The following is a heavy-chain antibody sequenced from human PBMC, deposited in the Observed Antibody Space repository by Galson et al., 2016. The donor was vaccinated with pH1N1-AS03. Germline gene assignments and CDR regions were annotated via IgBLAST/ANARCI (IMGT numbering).Heavy chain of an antibody. CDR1: GFTFSAYP. J-gene: IGHJ5*02. CDR2: IGTSSTYI. V-gene: IGHV3-21*01. Sequence: SLRLSCAASGFTFSAYPMNWVRQAPGKGLEWVSFIGTSSTYICYADSVKGRFTISRDNMKKSLYLQLNSLRAEDTGIYYCARDRGWNYGGLDLWGQGTLVTVSS. D-gene: IGHD1-7*01. CDR3: ARDRGWNYGGLDL.